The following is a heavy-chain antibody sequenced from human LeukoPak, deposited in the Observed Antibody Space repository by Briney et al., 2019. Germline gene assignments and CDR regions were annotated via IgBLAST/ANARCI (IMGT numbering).Heavy chain of an antibody. Sequence: GGSLRLSCAASGFTFSTYAMSWVRQAPGKGLEWVSAISGSGGSTYYADSVKGRFTISRDNSKNTLYLQMNSLRAEDTAVYYCAKDWYDILTFDYWGQGTLVTVSS. CDR2: ISGSGGST. CDR1: GFTFSTYA. D-gene: IGHD3-9*01. J-gene: IGHJ4*02. CDR3: AKDWYDILTFDY. V-gene: IGHV3-23*01.